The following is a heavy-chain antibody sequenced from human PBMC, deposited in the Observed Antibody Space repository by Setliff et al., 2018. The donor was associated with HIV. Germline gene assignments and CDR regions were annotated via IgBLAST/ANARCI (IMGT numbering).Heavy chain of an antibody. CDR1: GGSISSGAFY. CDR2: IYYIGST. D-gene: IGHD6-19*01. V-gene: IGHV4-31*03. CDR3: ASRSVAGAFDI. J-gene: IGHJ3*02. Sequence: SETLSLTCTVSGGSISSGAFYRSWIRQHPGKGLEWIGDIYYIGSTFYNPSLKSRITISVDTSKNHFSLRLRSVTAADTAVYYCASRSVAGAFDIWGQGTKVTVSS.